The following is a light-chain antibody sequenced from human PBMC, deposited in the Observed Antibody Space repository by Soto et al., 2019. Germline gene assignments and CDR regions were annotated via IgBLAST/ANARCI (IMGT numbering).Light chain of an antibody. Sequence: QSALTQPASVSGSPGQSITISCTGTSSDVGGYNYVSWYQQHPGKAPKLTIYDVNNRPSGVSNRFSGSKSGNTASLTISGLQAEDEADYYCSSCTSSSTLVFGGGTKVTVL. CDR1: SSDVGGYNY. V-gene: IGLV2-14*01. J-gene: IGLJ2*01. CDR2: DVN. CDR3: SSCTSSSTLV.